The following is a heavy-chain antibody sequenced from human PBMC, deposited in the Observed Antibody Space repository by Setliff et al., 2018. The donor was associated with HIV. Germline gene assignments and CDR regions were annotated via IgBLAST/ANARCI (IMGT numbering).Heavy chain of an antibody. J-gene: IGHJ6*03. D-gene: IGHD2-2*01. CDR2: IWYDGSGT. CDR3: ARGRRVSSNYYYYYYMDV. Sequence: PGGSLRLSCAASGFTFSDYGMHWVRQAPGKGLEWVAMIWYDGSGTDYADSVRGRFTISRDNAKNSMYLQMNSLGAEDTAVYYCARGRRVSSNYYYYYYMDVWGKGTTVTVSS. V-gene: IGHV3-33*01. CDR1: GFTFSDYG.